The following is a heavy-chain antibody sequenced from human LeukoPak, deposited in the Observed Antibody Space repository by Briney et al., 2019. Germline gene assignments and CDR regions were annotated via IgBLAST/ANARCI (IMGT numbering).Heavy chain of an antibody. Sequence: SETLSLICTVSGYSISSGYYWGWIRQPPGKGLEWIGSIYHSGSTYYNPSLKSRVTISVDTSKNQFSLKLSSVTAADTAVYYCARSIAVAGKADAFDIWGQGTMVTVSS. CDR3: ARSIAVAGKADAFDI. CDR2: IYHSGST. J-gene: IGHJ3*02. D-gene: IGHD6-19*01. V-gene: IGHV4-38-2*02. CDR1: GYSISSGYY.